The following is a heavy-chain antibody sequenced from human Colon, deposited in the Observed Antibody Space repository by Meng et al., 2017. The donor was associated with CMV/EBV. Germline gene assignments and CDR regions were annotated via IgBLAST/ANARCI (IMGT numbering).Heavy chain of an antibody. D-gene: IGHD2-21*01. Sequence: GGSLRLSCEAFGFTFSKYRMSWVRQAPGKGLEWVSTVNAGGRDTYYADSVKGRFTISRDNSKNTLFLLMSSLRVEDTAVYYCVRADRCGGDCYDRPFDYWGQGSLVTVSS. CDR1: GFTFSKYR. CDR3: VRADRCGGDCYDRPFDY. V-gene: IGHV3-23*01. J-gene: IGHJ4*02. CDR2: VNAGGRDT.